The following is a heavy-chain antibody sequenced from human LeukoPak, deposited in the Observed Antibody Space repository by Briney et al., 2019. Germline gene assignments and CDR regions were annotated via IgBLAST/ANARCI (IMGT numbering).Heavy chain of an antibody. Sequence: PGGSLRLSCAASGFTFSSYSMNWDRQAPGKGLEWVSYISSSSSTIYYADSVKGRFTISGDNAKNSLYLQMNRLRAEDTAVYYCARDPIAAAGTLDYWGQGTLVTVSS. CDR3: ARDPIAAAGTLDY. J-gene: IGHJ4*02. CDR1: GFTFSSYS. CDR2: ISSSSSTI. D-gene: IGHD6-13*01. V-gene: IGHV3-48*01.